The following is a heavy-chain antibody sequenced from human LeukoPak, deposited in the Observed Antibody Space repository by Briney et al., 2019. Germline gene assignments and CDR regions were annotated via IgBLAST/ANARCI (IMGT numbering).Heavy chain of an antibody. CDR2: IFSGGIT. J-gene: IGHJ6*02. Sequence: SETLSLTCTVSSGSISSYYWSWIRQPPGKGLEWIGYIFSGGITNYNPSLKSRTTISLDTSESQFSLTVTSVTAADTAVYYCARGVCTSSYWYAGDYGLDVWGQGTTVTVSS. CDR1: SGSISSYY. CDR3: ARGVCTSSYWYAGDYGLDV. D-gene: IGHD2-2*01. V-gene: IGHV4-59*08.